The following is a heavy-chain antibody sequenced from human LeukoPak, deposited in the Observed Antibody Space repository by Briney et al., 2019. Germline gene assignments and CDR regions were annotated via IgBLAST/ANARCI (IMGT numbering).Heavy chain of an antibody. Sequence: SETLSLTCTVSGGSISSGSYYWSWIRQPAGKGLEWIGRIYTSGSTNYNPSLKSRVTISVDTSKNQFSLKLSSVTAADTAVYYCARGMDVDGPGAFDIWGQGTMVTVSS. V-gene: IGHV4-61*02. CDR1: GGSISSGSYY. D-gene: IGHD5-12*01. J-gene: IGHJ3*02. CDR2: IYTSGST. CDR3: ARGMDVDGPGAFDI.